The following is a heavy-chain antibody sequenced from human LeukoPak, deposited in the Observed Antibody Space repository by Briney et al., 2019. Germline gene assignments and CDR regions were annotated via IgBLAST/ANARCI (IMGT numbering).Heavy chain of an antibody. D-gene: IGHD1-26*01. V-gene: IGHV3-23*01. J-gene: IGHJ4*02. CDR2: ITGSGGST. Sequence: GGSLRLSCAASGVPFSTYGMSWVRQAPGKGLEWVSAITGSGGSTHYAASVRGRFTISRDNSKNTLYLQMNSLRAEDTAVYYCARTGIEEINYEYYFDYWGQGTLVTVSS. CDR3: ARTGIEEINYEYYFDY. CDR1: GVPFSTYG.